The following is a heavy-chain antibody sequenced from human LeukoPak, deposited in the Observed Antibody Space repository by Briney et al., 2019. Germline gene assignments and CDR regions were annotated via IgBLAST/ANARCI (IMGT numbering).Heavy chain of an antibody. J-gene: IGHJ4*02. CDR1: GFTFSSYG. CDR2: ISYDGSNK. Sequence: GRSLRLSCAASGFTFSSYGMHWVRLAPGKGLEWVAVISYDGSNKYYADSVKGRFTISRDNSKNTLYLQMNSLRAEDTAVYYCAKGHDYYGSGSYYNSRGQGTLVTVSS. V-gene: IGHV3-30*18. CDR3: AKGHDYYGSGSYYNS. D-gene: IGHD3-10*01.